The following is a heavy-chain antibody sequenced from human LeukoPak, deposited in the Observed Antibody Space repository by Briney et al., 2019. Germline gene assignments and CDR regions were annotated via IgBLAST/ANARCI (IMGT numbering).Heavy chain of an antibody. CDR3: ARGNSGSYLGGMDV. CDR2: ISGSGGST. J-gene: IGHJ6*02. Sequence: GGSLRLSCAASGFTFSSYAMSWVRQDPGKGLEWVSAISGSGGSTYYADSVKGRFTISRDNSKSTLYLQMNSLRAEDTAVYYCARGNSGSYLGGMDVWGQGTTVTVSS. D-gene: IGHD1-26*01. CDR1: GFTFSSYA. V-gene: IGHV3-23*01.